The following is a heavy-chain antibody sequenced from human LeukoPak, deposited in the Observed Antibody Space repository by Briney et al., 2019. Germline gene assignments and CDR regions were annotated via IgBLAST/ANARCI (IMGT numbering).Heavy chain of an antibody. V-gene: IGHV1-2*02. CDR1: GYTFTGYY. Sequence: ASVKVSCKASGYTFTGYYMHWVRQAPGQGLEWMGWINPNSGGTNYAQKFQGRVTMTRDTSISTAYMELSRRRSDDTAVYYCARADYGGNSESYWGQGTLVTVSS. CDR3: ARADYGGNSESY. CDR2: INPNSGGT. J-gene: IGHJ4*02. D-gene: IGHD4-23*01.